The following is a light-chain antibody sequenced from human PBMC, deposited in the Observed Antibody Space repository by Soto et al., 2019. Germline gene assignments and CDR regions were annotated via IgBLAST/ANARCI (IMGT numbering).Light chain of an antibody. V-gene: IGKV4-1*01. Sequence: DIVMTQSPDSLAVSLGETATINCKSSQSLLFSPNNLDYLAWYQQKPGQPPRLLIYWASTRESGVPDRFSGSGSGTDFTLSIFSLQAEDVAVYYCQQYNTTPYTFGPGTRVEIK. J-gene: IGKJ3*01. CDR3: QQYNTTPYT. CDR1: QSLLFSPNNLDY. CDR2: WAS.